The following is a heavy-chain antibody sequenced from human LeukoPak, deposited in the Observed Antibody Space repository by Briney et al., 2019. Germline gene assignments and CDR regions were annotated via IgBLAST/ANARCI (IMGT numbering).Heavy chain of an antibody. CDR2: INFDGSST. V-gene: IGHV3-74*01. J-gene: IGHJ5*02. Sequence: GGSLRLSCAVSGFTFSSYWMHWVRQAPGKGLVWVSRINFDGSSTTYAASVKGRFTISRDNAKNTLYLQMNSLRVEDTAVYYCARPLSSNCRIDPWGQGTLVPVSS. CDR3: ARPLSSNCRIDP. D-gene: IGHD1-1*01. CDR1: GFTFSSYW.